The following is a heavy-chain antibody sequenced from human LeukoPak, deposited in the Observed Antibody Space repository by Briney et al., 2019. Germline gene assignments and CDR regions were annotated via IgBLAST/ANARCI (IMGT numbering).Heavy chain of an antibody. V-gene: IGHV3-7*01. J-gene: IGHJ6*02. CDR2: IKQDGSEK. CDR1: GFTFSSYW. CDR3: ARLRYCSSTSCYNVYDYYYYGMDV. D-gene: IGHD2-2*02. Sequence: GGSLRLSCAASGFTFSSYWMSWVRQAPGKGLEWVANIKQDGSEKYYVDSVKGRFTISRDNAKNSLYLQMNSLRAEDTAVYYCARLRYCSSTSCYNVYDYYYYGMDVWGQGTTVTVSS.